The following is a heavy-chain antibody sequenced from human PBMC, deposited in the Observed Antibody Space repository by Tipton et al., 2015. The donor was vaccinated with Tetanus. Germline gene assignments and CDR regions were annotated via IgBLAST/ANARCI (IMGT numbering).Heavy chain of an antibody. CDR1: GYTFTNAW. CDR2: IYPGDSST. Sequence: QSGPEVKKPGESLKISCQASGYTFTNAWIGWVRQIPGKGLEWMGVIYPGDSSTIYSPSFQGLVTISVDKSINTTYLRWTSLKASDSAMYYCARQKGYWGQGTLVTVSS. V-gene: IGHV5-51*01. CDR3: ARQKGY. J-gene: IGHJ4*02.